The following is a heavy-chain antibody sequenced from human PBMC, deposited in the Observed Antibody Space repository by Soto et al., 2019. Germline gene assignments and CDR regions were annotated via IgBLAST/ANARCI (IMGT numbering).Heavy chain of an antibody. CDR1: GGSFSGYY. Sequence: SETLSLTCAVYGGSFSGYYWSWIRQPPGKGLEWIGEINHSGSTNYNPSLKSRVTISVDTSKNQFSLKLSSVTAADTAVYYCARAVRGGPYSSSSHRNDYWGQGTLVTVSS. CDR2: INHSGST. J-gene: IGHJ4*02. CDR3: ARAVRGGPYSSSSHRNDY. D-gene: IGHD6-6*01. V-gene: IGHV4-34*01.